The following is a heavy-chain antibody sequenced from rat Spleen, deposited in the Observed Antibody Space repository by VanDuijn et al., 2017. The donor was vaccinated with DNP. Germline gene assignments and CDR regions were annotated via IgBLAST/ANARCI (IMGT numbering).Heavy chain of an antibody. D-gene: IGHD1-11*01. CDR3: TTDFERGY. CDR2: ISTNGGNA. Sequence: EVQLVESGGGLVQPGRSLKLSCAASGFTFSSFPMAWVRQAPTKGLEWVASISTNGGNAYYRDSVKGRFIISRDNAKGTLYLQMDSLRSEDTATYYCTTDFERGYWGQGVMVTVSS. J-gene: IGHJ2*01. V-gene: IGHV5-46*01. CDR1: GFTFSSFP.